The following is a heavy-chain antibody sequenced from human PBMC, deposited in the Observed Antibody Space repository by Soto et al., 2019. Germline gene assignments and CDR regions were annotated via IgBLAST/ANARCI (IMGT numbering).Heavy chain of an antibody. CDR2: IYPSDSDT. CDR1: GYNFAGYW. D-gene: IGHD3-3*01. V-gene: IGHV5-51*01. Sequence: PGESLKISCKGSGYNFAGYWMAWVRQMPGKGLELMGIIYPSDSDTRYWPSFQGQVTISADKSISSAYLQWSSLRASDTAMYYCARGGVSTRTFDYWGQGTPVTVSS. CDR3: ARGGVSTRTFDY. J-gene: IGHJ4*02.